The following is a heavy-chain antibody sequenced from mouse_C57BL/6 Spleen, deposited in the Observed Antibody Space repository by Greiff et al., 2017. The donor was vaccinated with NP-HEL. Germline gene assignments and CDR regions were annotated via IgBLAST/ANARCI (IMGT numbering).Heavy chain of an antibody. CDR2: IWGGGST. CDR3: AILSNDGFAY. J-gene: IGHJ3*01. D-gene: IGHD2-12*01. CDR1: GFSLTSYG. Sequence: VKLMESGPGLVAPSQSLSITCTVSGFSLTSYGVDWVRQPPGKGLEWLGVIWGGGSTNYNSALMSRLCISKDNSKSQIFLRMNSLQTDDPAMYYCAILSNDGFAYWGQGTLVTVSA. V-gene: IGHV2-9*01.